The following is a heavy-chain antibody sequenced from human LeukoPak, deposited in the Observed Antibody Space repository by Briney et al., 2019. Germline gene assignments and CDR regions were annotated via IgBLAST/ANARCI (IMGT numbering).Heavy chain of an antibody. J-gene: IGHJ1*01. Sequence: GGSLRLSCAASGFTFSSYAMSWVRQAPEKGREWVSAISGSGGSTYYADSVKGRFTISRDNSKNTLYLQMNSLRAEDTAVYYCAKDSYGAFQHWGQGTLVTVSS. CDR1: GFTFSSYA. CDR3: AKDSYGAFQH. CDR2: ISGSGGST. D-gene: IGHD4-17*01. V-gene: IGHV3-23*01.